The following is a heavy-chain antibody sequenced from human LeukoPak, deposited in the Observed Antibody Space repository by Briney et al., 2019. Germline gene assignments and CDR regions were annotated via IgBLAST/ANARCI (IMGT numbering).Heavy chain of an antibody. D-gene: IGHD3-16*01. J-gene: IGHJ4*02. V-gene: IGHV3-7*04. Sequence: GGSLRLSCAASRFPFSSNWMTWVRQAPGKGLEWVANIKQGGSDKYYVDSVKGRFTISRDNAKNSLFLQMNSLRAEDTAVYYCARDYDWGQGTLVTVSS. CDR3: ARDYD. CDR2: IKQGGSDK. CDR1: RFPFSSNW.